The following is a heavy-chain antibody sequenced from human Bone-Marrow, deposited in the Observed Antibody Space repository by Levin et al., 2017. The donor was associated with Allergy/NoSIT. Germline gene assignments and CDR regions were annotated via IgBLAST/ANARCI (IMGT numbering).Heavy chain of an antibody. D-gene: IGHD1-7*01. V-gene: IGHV1-24*01. CDR3: ATNGGDVGTTPFDAFDV. J-gene: IGHJ3*01. Sequence: SCKVSGRSLPDLSIHWVRQAPGKFLSFLSFFSFSSFSPSFSPPFPCRLTVTGDTSTDTAYMELSSLRSEDTAIYFCATNGGDVGTTPFDAFDVWGQGTRVSVSS. CDR2: FSFSSFSP. CDR1: GRSLPDLS.